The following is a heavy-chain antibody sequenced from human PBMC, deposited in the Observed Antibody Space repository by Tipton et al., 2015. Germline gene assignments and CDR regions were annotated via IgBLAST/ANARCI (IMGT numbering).Heavy chain of an antibody. Sequence: GSLRLSCAASGFTVSNNYMTWVRQAPGKGLEWVSVIYSGGTTSYADSVKGRFTISRDISKNTVYLQMNSLRAEDTAAYYCARDDYGAVDYWGQGTLVTVSS. D-gene: IGHD4-17*01. CDR1: GFTVSNNY. V-gene: IGHV3-53*01. J-gene: IGHJ4*02. CDR3: ARDDYGAVDY. CDR2: IYSGGTT.